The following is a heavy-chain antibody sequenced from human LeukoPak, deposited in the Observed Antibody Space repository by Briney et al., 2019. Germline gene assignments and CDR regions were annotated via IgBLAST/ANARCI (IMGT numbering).Heavy chain of an antibody. CDR1: GFTFSSYA. CDR2: ISYDGSNK. Sequence: GGSLRLSCAASGFTFSSYAMHWVRQAPGKGLEWVAVISYDGSNKYYADSVKSRFTISRDNSKNTLYLQMNSLRAEDTAVYYCARASYYGSGSSPSDYWGQGTLVTVSS. V-gene: IGHV3-30*04. CDR3: ARASYYGSGSSPSDY. D-gene: IGHD3-10*01. J-gene: IGHJ4*02.